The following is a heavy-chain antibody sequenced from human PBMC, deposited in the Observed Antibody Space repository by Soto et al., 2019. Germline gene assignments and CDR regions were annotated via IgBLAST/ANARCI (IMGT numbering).Heavy chain of an antibody. CDR2: INHDGIT. D-gene: IGHD2-15*01. J-gene: IGHJ4*02. V-gene: IGHV4-34*01. CDR3: AGRYCTGGSCYRP. Sequence: QVQLQQWGAGLLNPSETLSLTCAISGGSFSGYYWSWIRQPPGKGLEWIGEINHDGITNYNPSLTCRVTITLDTSKNQFSLKLTSVTAADTAVYYCAGRYCTGGSCYRPWGQGTLVTVSS. CDR1: GGSFSGYY.